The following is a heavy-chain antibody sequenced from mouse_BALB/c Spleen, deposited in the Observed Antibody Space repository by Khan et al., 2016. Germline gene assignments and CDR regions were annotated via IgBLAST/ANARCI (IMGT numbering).Heavy chain of an antibody. CDR2: INPSNGGT. D-gene: IGHD2-14*01. V-gene: IGHV1S81*02. J-gene: IGHJ4*01. Sequence: QVQLQQSGAELVKPGASVKSSCKASGYTFTSYYMYWVKQRPGQGLEWIGEINPSNGGTNFNEKFKSKATLTVDKSSSTAYLQLSSLTSEDSAVYYCTRYYRYAMDYWCQGPSVTVSS. CDR3: TRYYRYAMDY. CDR1: GYTFTSYY.